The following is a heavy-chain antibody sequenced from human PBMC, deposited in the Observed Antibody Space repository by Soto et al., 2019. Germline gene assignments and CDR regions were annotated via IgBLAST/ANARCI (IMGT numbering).Heavy chain of an antibody. Sequence: QLQLQESGPGLVKPSETLSLTCTVSGGSISSRSFYWGWIRQPPGMGLEWIGSIYYSGSTDYDPSLKSRLNISVDTSKKQFSPRLPSAAAADTAVYSCASRSSYCRHTTCYEDYFDYGGQGILVTVSS. CDR1: GGSISSRSFY. J-gene: IGHJ4*02. CDR3: ASRSSYCRHTTCYEDYFDY. D-gene: IGHD2-2*01. CDR2: IYYSGST. V-gene: IGHV4-39*01.